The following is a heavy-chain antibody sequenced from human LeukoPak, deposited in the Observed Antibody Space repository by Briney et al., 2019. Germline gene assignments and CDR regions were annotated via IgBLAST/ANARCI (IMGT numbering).Heavy chain of an antibody. CDR1: GGSFSHYY. J-gene: IGHJ6*03. Sequence: SETLSLTCAVYGGSFSHYYWSWIRQSPRMGLEWIAEINDSGTINYNPSLMSRATISLDKSKNQFSLKLSSATAADTAVYYCARRWNYGRNYYIDVWGKGATVSVSS. CDR2: INDSGTI. V-gene: IGHV4-34*01. CDR3: ARRWNYGRNYYIDV. D-gene: IGHD1-7*01.